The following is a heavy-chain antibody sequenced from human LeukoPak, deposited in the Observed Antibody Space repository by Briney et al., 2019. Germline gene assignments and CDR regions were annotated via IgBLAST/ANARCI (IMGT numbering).Heavy chain of an antibody. CDR3: ARSTSGYEPFDY. D-gene: IGHD5-12*01. Sequence: ASVKLSCKASGYTFTSYGITWVRQAPAQGLEWMGWISAYNGNTDYAQKLQDRVTMTTDTSTSTAYMELRSLRSDDTAVYYCARSTSGYEPFDYWGQGTLVTVSS. J-gene: IGHJ4*02. CDR1: GYTFTSYG. V-gene: IGHV1-18*01. CDR2: ISAYNGNT.